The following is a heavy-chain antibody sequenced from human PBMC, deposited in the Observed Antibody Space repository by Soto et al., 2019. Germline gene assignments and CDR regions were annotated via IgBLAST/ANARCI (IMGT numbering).Heavy chain of an antibody. CDR2: ISCCGGST. D-gene: IGHD6-19*01. V-gene: IGHV3-23*01. J-gene: IGHJ4*02. Sequence: EVQLLESGGGVVQPGGSLRLSCVASGFNFKKFAMSWVRQAPGEGLEWVSGISCCGGSTSYADSVKGRFSIARDDSTNTLSLQMNNLRVEDTAQYYCAKADGEQWLLPHLDKLGQGTLVTVS. CDR1: GFNFKKFA. CDR3: AKADGEQWLLPHLDK.